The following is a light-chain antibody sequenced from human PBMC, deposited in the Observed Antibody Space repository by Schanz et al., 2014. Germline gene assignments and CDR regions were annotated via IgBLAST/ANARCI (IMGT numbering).Light chain of an antibody. Sequence: DIQMTQSPSSLSASVGDRVTIPCRASQSISTWLAWDQQKPGKAPKVLIYDASSLESGVPSRFSGRGAGTEFTLSINGLQPDDFGPYYCQQYNSYSYSLGQGTLRESK. V-gene: IGKV1-5*01. CDR3: QQYNSYSYS. J-gene: IGKJ2*01. CDR2: DAS. CDR1: QSISTW.